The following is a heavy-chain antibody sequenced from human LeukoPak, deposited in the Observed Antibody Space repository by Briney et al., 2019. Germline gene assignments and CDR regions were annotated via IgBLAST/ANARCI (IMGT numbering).Heavy chain of an antibody. CDR3: ARGGGFWNDEEWFDP. V-gene: IGHV4-30-2*01. Sequence: PSETLSLTCNVFGASMRSETHYWSWLRQHPGKGLEWIGYIYHSGSTYYNPSLKSRVTISVDRSKNQFSLKLSSVTAADTAVYYCARGGGFWNDEEWFDPWGQGTLVTVSS. D-gene: IGHD1-1*01. CDR2: IYHSGST. CDR1: GASMRSETHY. J-gene: IGHJ5*02.